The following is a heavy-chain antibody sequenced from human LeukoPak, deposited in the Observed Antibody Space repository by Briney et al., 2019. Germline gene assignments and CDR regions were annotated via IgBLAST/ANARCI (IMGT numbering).Heavy chain of an antibody. V-gene: IGHV3-48*03. Sequence: SLRLSHAASGFVLSSYEMNWVRQAPGKGLGWVSYINRSVSTIYYAECVTGRLTISRDHAKNSMYLQMYTLRAEDTAVYYCALRAPCNNYGMYVWGKGTTVTDSS. CDR2: INRSVSTI. J-gene: IGHJ6*04. CDR3: ALRAPCNNYGMYV. CDR1: GFVLSSYE.